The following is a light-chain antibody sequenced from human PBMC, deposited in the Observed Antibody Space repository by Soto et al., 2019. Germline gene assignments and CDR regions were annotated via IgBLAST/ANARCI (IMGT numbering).Light chain of an antibody. CDR3: QQYETVSVT. Sequence: IQMTQSPSTLSASVAATVTVTCRSRQSVSGWLAWYQQKQGEAPRLLIYDASAWPRGVPERFSGSGSGTKFTLTITSLQPEDFATYYCQQYETVSVTFGPGTKVEI. V-gene: IGKV1-5*01. CDR2: DAS. CDR1: QSVSGW. J-gene: IGKJ4*01.